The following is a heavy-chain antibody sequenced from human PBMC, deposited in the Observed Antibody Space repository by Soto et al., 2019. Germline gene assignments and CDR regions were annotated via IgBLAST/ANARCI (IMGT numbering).Heavy chain of an antibody. CDR3: VRDGTKNLRDWFDP. J-gene: IGHJ5*02. CDR1: GAFLAFYY. Sequence: LSLTCTVSGAFLAFYYWRWIRQPPGKGLEWIGRIYATGSTDYNPSLKSRLTMSVDMSKKQFSLTLRSVTAADTAMYYCVRDGTKNLRDWFDPWGQGILVTVSS. CDR2: IYATGST. D-gene: IGHD1-1*01. V-gene: IGHV4-4*07.